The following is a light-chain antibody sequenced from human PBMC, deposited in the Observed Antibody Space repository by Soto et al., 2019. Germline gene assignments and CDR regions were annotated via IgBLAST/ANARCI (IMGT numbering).Light chain of an antibody. CDR1: QSLLHSNGYNY. Sequence: DIVMTQSPLSLPVTPGEPASISCMSSQSLLHSNGYNYLDWYLQKPGQSPQLLIYLGSNRASGVPDRFSGSGSGTDFTLKISRVEAEDVGVYYCMQALQTPLTLGQGTKVEIK. V-gene: IGKV2-28*01. J-gene: IGKJ1*01. CDR3: MQALQTPLT. CDR2: LGS.